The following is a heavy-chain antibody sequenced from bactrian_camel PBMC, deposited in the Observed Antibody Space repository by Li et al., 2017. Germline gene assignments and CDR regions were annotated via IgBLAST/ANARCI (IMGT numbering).Heavy chain of an antibody. CDR1: GPIRRYC. CDR2: VDSDGTPT. Sequence: HVQLVESGGGSVQAGGSLTLSCAAAGPIRRYCLGWFRQGPGQGREAIATVDSDGTPTYADSVKGRFTVSRDNANNTVNLMMNSLKPEDTAMYYCAANFGPYCSGPYLARRANFLGQGTQVTVS. J-gene: IGHJ4*01. V-gene: IGHV3-2*01. D-gene: IGHD2*01.